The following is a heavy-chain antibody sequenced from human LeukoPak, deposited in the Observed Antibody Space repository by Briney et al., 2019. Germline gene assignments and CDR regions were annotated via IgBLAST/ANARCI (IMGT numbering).Heavy chain of an antibody. J-gene: IGHJ4*02. D-gene: IGHD1-26*01. Sequence: ASVKVSCKASGYTFTDYYMYWVRQAPGQGLEWMGWINPNSGDTNYAQKFQGRVTMTRDTSISTAYMELSSLRSDDTAVYYCARGHETWASFDYWGQGTLVTVSS. V-gene: IGHV1-2*02. CDR1: GYTFTDYY. CDR2: INPNSGDT. CDR3: ARGHETWASFDY.